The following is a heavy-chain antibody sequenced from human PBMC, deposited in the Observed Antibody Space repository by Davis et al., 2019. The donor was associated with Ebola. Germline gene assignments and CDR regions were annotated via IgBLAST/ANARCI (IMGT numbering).Heavy chain of an antibody. J-gene: IGHJ4*02. V-gene: IGHV3-30*18. CDR3: AKITGSYGY. D-gene: IGHD5-18*01. Sequence: PGGSLRLSCAASGFTFSSYGMHWVRQAPGKGLEWVAVISYDGNNKYYADSVKGRFTISRDNSKNTLYLQMNSLRTEDTAVYYCAKITGSYGYWGQGTLVTVSS. CDR1: GFTFSSYG. CDR2: ISYDGNNK.